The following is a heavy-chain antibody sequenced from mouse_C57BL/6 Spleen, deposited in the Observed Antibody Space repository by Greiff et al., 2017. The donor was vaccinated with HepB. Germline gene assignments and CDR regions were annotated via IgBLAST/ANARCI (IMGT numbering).Heavy chain of an antibody. CDR2: IDPENGDT. J-gene: IGHJ3*01. V-gene: IGHV14-4*01. D-gene: IGHD5-5*01. CDR1: GFNIKDDY. CDR3: TTTPYGAWFAY. Sequence: EVQLVESGAELVRPGASVKLSCTASGFNIKDDYMHWVKQRPEQGLEWIGWIDPENGDTEYASKFQGKATITADTSSNTAYLQLSSLTSEDTAVYYCTTTPYGAWFAYWGQGTLVTVSA.